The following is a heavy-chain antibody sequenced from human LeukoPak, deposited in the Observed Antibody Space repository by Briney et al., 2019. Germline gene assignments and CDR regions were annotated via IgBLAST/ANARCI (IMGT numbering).Heavy chain of an antibody. Sequence: PGGSLRLSCAASGFTFSTFSRSWMSWVRQAPGKGLEWVSAISGSGGSTYYADSVKGRFTISRDNSKNTLYLQMNSLRAEDTAVYYCAKDRVVVPAATDHWGQGTLVTVSS. CDR1: GFTFSTFSRSW. V-gene: IGHV3-23*01. CDR3: AKDRVVVPAATDH. D-gene: IGHD2-2*01. J-gene: IGHJ4*02. CDR2: ISGSGGST.